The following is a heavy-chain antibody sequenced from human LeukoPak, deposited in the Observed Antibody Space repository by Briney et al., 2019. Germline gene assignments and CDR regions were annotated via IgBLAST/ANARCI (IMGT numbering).Heavy chain of an antibody. Sequence: GGSLRLSCAASGFTFSSYSMNWVRQAPGKGLEWVSSISSSSSYIYYADSVKGQFTISRDNAKNSLYLQMNSLRAEDTAVYYCARWVGANLFDYWGQGTLVTVSS. CDR1: GFTFSSYS. D-gene: IGHD1-26*01. V-gene: IGHV3-21*01. CDR2: ISSSSSYI. CDR3: ARWVGANLFDY. J-gene: IGHJ4*02.